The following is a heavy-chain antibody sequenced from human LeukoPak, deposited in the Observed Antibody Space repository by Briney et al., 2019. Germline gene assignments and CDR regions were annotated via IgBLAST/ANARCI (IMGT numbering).Heavy chain of an antibody. Sequence: ASVKVSCKASGYTFTGYYMHWVRQAPGQGLEWMGWINPNSGGTNYAQKFQGRVTMTRDTSISTAYMELSRLRSDDTAVYYCALTAKLAEYFQHWGQGPLVTVSS. J-gene: IGHJ1*01. CDR3: ALTAKLAEYFQH. V-gene: IGHV1-2*02. CDR2: INPNSGGT. D-gene: IGHD2-15*01. CDR1: GYTFTGYY.